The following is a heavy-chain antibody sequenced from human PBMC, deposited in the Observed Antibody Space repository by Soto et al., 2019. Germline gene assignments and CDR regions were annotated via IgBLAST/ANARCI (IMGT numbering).Heavy chain of an antibody. Sequence: LRLSCAASGFTFSSYAMHWVRQAPGKGLEWVAVISYDGSNKYYADSVKGRFTISRDNSKNTLYLQMNSLRAEDTAVYYCASRGVEMATTTDYWGQGTLVTVSS. V-gene: IGHV3-30-3*01. CDR1: GFTFSSYA. CDR2: ISYDGSNK. CDR3: ASRGVEMATTTDY. D-gene: IGHD3-10*01. J-gene: IGHJ4*02.